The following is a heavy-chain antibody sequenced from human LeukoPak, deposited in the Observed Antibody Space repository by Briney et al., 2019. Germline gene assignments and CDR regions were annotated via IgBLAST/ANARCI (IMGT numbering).Heavy chain of an antibody. CDR1: GFTFSSYW. D-gene: IGHD2/OR15-2a*01. CDR2: VDVHGQGT. CDR3: ARSNYDSTTFYYHLDL. V-gene: IGHV3-74*01. Sequence: GGSLRLSCAASGFTFSSYWMHWVRQAPGKGPVWVSRVDVHGQGTAYADSVKGRFTISRDNAKNTLSLQMNSLSAEDTAVYYCARSNYDSTTFYYHLDLWGQGTLVTVFS. J-gene: IGHJ5*02.